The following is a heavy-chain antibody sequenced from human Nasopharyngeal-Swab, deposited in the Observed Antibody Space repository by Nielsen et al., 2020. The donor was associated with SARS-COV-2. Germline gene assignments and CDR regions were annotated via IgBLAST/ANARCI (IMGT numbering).Heavy chain of an antibody. CDR2: IIPIFGTA. CDR3: ARDRSLEIKASSSDTYYGMDV. Sequence: SVKVSCKASGGTFSSYAISWVRQAPGQGLEWMGGIIPIFGTANYAQKFQGRVTITADESMSTAYMELSSLRSEDTAVYYCARDRSLEIKASSSDTYYGMDVWGQGTTVTVSS. D-gene: IGHD6-6*01. CDR1: GGTFSSYA. J-gene: IGHJ6*02. V-gene: IGHV1-69*13.